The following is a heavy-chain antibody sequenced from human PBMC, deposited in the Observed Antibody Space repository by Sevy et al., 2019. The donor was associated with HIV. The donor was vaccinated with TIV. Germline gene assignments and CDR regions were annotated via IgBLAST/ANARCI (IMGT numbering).Heavy chain of an antibody. J-gene: IGHJ4*02. V-gene: IGHV3-23*01. D-gene: IGHD3-10*01. CDR3: AKDRVSGTYYTGDFDY. CDR2: ISFSGGRT. Sequence: GGSLRLSCAASGFTFSTYAMTWVRQAPGKGLEWVSVISFSGGRTYYADSVKGRFTISRDNSKNTLYLQMISLRAEDTAVYYCAKDRVSGTYYTGDFDYWGQGTLVTVSS. CDR1: GFTFSTYA.